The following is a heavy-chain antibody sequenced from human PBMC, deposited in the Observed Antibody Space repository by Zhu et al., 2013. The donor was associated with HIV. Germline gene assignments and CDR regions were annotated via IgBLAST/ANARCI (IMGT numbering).Heavy chain of an antibody. CDR3: ASMYYYPSGITYPSAY. V-gene: IGHV4-39*07. CDR1: GASISSSSFY. J-gene: IGHJ4*02. D-gene: IGHD3-10*01. Sequence: QVQLQESGPGLVKPSEALSLTCTVSGASISSSSFYWGWIRQPPGKGLEWIGVIYYTGTTYYNPSLRSRGTISVDTSKNQFSLKVTSVTAADTAVYYCASMYYYPSGITYPSAYWGQGTLVTVSS. CDR2: IYYTGTT.